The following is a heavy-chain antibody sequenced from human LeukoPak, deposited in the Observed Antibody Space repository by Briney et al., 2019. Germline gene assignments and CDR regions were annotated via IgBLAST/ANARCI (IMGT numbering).Heavy chain of an antibody. J-gene: IGHJ4*02. CDR1: GGSISSYY. CDR2: IYTSGST. V-gene: IGHV4-4*07. Sequence: SETLSLTCTVSGGSISSYYWSWIRQPAGTGLEWIGRIYTSGSTNHNPSLKSRVTMSVDTSKNQFSLKLSSVTAADTAVYYCARSSGYYDSSGYYQEGPLDYWGQGTLVTVSS. CDR3: ARSSGYYDSSGYYQEGPLDY. D-gene: IGHD3-22*01.